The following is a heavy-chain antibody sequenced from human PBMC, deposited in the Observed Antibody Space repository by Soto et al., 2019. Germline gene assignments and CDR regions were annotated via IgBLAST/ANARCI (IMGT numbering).Heavy chain of an antibody. V-gene: IGHV1-69*01. CDR2: IIPIFGTA. CDR1: GGTFSSYA. J-gene: IGHJ6*02. D-gene: IGHD2-2*01. CDR3: ATPGGGGIVVVPAAAAGPYYYYGMDV. Sequence: QVQLVQSGAEVKKPGSSVKVSCKASGGTFSSYAISWVRQAPGQGLEWMGGIIPIFGTANYAQKFQGRVTITADESTSTAYMELSSLRSEDRAVYYCATPGGGGIVVVPAAAAGPYYYYGMDVWGQGTTVTVSS.